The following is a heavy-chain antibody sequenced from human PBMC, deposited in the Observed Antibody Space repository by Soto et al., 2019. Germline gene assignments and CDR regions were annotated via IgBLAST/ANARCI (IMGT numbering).Heavy chain of an antibody. J-gene: IGHJ4*02. CDR2: INPNSGGT. CDR3: AKDRVGLNRRFDY. CDR1: GYTFTGYY. V-gene: IGHV1-2*04. D-gene: IGHD3-10*01. Sequence: ASVKVSCKASGYTFTGYYMHWVRQAPGQGFEWMGWINPNSGGTNYAQKFQGWVTTTRDTSISTAYMELNSLRAEDTAVYYCAKDRVGLNRRFDYWGQGTLVTVSS.